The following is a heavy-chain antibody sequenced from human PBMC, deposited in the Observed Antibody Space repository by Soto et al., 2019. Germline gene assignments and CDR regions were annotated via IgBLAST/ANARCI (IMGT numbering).Heavy chain of an antibody. D-gene: IGHD3-10*01. V-gene: IGHV3-23*01. CDR2: ISGSGGST. CDR3: AKDHRVGGDRPLFDY. J-gene: IGHJ4*02. Sequence: EVQLLESGGGLVQPGGSLRLSCAASGFTFSSYAMSWVRQAPGKGLEWVSAISGSGGSTYYADSVKGRFTTSRDNSKNTLYLQMNSLRAEDTAVYYCAKDHRVGGDRPLFDYWGQGTLVTVSS. CDR1: GFTFSSYA.